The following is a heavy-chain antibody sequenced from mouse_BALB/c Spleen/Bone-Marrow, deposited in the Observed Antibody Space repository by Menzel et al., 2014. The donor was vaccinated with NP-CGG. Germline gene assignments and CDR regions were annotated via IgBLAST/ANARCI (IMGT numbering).Heavy chain of an antibody. CDR2: MWAGGST. Sequence: VQVVESGPGLVAPSQSLSITCTISGFSLASYGVHWVRQPPGKGLEWLGVMWAGGSTNYNSALMSKLSISKDNSESQVFLKVNSLQTHDTAMYYCARGSYFYSMDYWGQGTSVTVSS. J-gene: IGHJ4*01. CDR3: ARGSYFYSMDY. CDR1: GFSLASYG. V-gene: IGHV2-9*02.